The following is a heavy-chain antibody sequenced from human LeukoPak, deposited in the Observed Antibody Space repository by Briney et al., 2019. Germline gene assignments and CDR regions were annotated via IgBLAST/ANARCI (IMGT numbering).Heavy chain of an antibody. V-gene: IGHV1-46*01. CDR1: GYTFTGYY. J-gene: IGHJ6*03. D-gene: IGHD3-10*01. CDR3: ALGSYYKFYMDV. Sequence: ASVKVSCKASGYTFTGYYMHWVRQAPGQGLEWMGIINPSGGSTSYAQKFQGRVTMTRDMSTSTVYMELSSLRSEDTAVYYCALGSYYKFYMDVWGKGTTVTVSS. CDR2: INPSGGST.